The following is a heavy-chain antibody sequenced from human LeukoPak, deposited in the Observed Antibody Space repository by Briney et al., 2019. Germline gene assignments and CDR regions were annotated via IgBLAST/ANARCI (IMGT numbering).Heavy chain of an antibody. V-gene: IGHV4-4*02. Sequence: SETLSLTCAVSGGSISSSNWWSWVRQPPGKGLEWIGEIYHSGSTNYNPSLKSRVTISVDKSKNQFSLKLSSVTAADTAVYYCARQPYYYGSGSYRYYYYMDVWGKGTTVTISS. J-gene: IGHJ6*03. CDR2: IYHSGST. D-gene: IGHD3-10*01. CDR3: ARQPYYYGSGSYRYYYYMDV. CDR1: GGSISSSNW.